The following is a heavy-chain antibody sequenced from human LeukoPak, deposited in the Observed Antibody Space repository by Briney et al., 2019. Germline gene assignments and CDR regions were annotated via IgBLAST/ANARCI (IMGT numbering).Heavy chain of an antibody. CDR3: AKVPVFSLTISEVVTDDAFDI. V-gene: IGHV3-23*01. Sequence: GSLRLSCTASGFTFGDYAMSWFRQAPGKGLEWVSAISGSGGATYYADSVKGRFTISRDNSKNTLYLQMNSLRAEDTAVYYCAKVPVFSLTISEVVTDDAFDIWGQGTIVTVSS. CDR2: ISGSGGAT. J-gene: IGHJ3*02. D-gene: IGHD3-3*01. CDR1: GFTFGDYA.